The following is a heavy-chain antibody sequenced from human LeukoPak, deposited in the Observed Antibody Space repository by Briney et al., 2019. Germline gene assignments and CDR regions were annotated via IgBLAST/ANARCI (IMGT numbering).Heavy chain of an antibody. CDR3: ARGVGYCSSTSCYWWFDP. Sequence: PGGSLRLSCAASGFTFSSYWMHWVRQAPGKGLVWVSRINSDGSSTSYADSVKGRFTISRDNAKNTLYLQMNSLRAEDTAVYYCARGVGYCSSTSCYWWFDPWGQGTLATVSS. V-gene: IGHV3-74*01. CDR2: INSDGSST. J-gene: IGHJ5*02. CDR1: GFTFSSYW. D-gene: IGHD2-2*01.